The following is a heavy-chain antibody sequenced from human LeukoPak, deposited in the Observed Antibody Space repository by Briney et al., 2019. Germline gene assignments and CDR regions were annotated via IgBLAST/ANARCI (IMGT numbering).Heavy chain of an antibody. Sequence: SVKVSCKTSGGTFSSYAITWVRQAPGQGLEWMGRITPILGITDYAQKFQGRVTITADKSTTTAYLELSSLRSDDTAVYYCARDVSAGGTNWFDPWGQGTLVTVSS. D-gene: IGHD3-16*01. V-gene: IGHV1-69*04. CDR1: GGTFSSYA. CDR3: ARDVSAGGTNWFDP. J-gene: IGHJ5*02. CDR2: ITPILGIT.